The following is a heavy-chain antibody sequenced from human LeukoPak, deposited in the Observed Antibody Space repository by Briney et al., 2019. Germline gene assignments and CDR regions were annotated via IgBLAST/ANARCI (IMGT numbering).Heavy chain of an antibody. J-gene: IGHJ4*02. CDR2: IKQDGSEK. CDR1: GGSISSYY. Sequence: ETLSLTCTVSGGSISSYYWSWIRQPPGKGLEWVAHIKQDGSEKDYVDSVKGRFTISRDNTRNSLDLQMNSLRAEDTAVYYCASGHWYLAYWGQGTLVTVSS. CDR3: ASGHWYLAY. V-gene: IGHV3-7*01. D-gene: IGHD1-1*01.